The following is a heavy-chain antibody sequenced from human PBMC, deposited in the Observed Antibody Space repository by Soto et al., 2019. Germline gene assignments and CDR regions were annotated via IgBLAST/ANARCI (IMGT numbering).Heavy chain of an antibody. V-gene: IGHV4-31*02. CDR2: IYYTGTT. D-gene: IGHD3-3*01. J-gene: IGHJ5*02. CDR3: ARESISRCVHRIWPVWFDP. CDR1: GGSISDANYY. Sequence: SETLSLGCTVSGGSISDANYYWSWIRHHPGRGLEWIGYIYYTGTTYYSPSLESRVAISVDTSQNQFSLKLGAVTAADTAVYFCARESISRCVHRIWPVWFDPWGQGTLVTDS.